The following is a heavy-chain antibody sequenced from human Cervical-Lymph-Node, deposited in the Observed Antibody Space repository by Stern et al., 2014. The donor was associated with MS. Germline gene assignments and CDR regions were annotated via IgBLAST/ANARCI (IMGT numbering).Heavy chain of an antibody. CDR3: AKDRGLVWYGGLYN. CDR2: ISYDGSNK. D-gene: IGHD4-23*01. J-gene: IGHJ4*02. V-gene: IGHV3-30*18. Sequence: MQLVESGGDVVQPGRSLRLSCAASGFSFTHYGMHWVRQAPGKGLEWVAVISYDGSNKQYADSVKGRFTISRDNSKNTLYLQMNSVRAEDTAVYYCAKDRGLVWYGGLYNWGQGILVTVSS. CDR1: GFSFTHYG.